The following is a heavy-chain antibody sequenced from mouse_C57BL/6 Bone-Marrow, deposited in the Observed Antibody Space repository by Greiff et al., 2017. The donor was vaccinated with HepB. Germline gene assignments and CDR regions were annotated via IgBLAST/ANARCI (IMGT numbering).Heavy chain of an antibody. J-gene: IGHJ4*01. V-gene: IGHV1-9*01. D-gene: IGHD4-1*01. CDR2: IIPGSGST. Sequence: VKLQESGAELMKPGASVKLSCKATGYTFTGYWIEWVKQRPGHGLEWIGEIIPGSGSTNYNEKFKGKATFTAETSSNTAYMQLSSLTTEDSAIYYCERWDVGGYYAMDYWGQGTSVTVSS. CDR3: ERWDVGGYYAMDY. CDR1: GYTFTGYW.